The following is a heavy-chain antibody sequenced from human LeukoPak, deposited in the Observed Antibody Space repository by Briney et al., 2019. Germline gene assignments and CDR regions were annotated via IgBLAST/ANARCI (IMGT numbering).Heavy chain of an antibody. CDR3: ARHRAATTYCSGGSCYSEPHWFDP. V-gene: IGHV4-39*01. D-gene: IGHD2-15*01. J-gene: IGHJ5*02. Sequence: SETLSLTCTVSGGSISSSSYYWGWIRQPPGKGLEWIGSIYYTGRTYDNPSLKSRVIISVDTSKNQFSLKLSSVTAADTAVYYCARHRAATTYCSGGSCYSEPHWFDPWGQGTLVTVSS. CDR1: GGSISSSSYY. CDR2: IYYTGRT.